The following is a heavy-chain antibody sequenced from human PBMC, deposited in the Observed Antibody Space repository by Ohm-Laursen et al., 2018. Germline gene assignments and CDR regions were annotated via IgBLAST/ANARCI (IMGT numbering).Heavy chain of an antibody. J-gene: IGHJ4*02. V-gene: IGHV3-23*01. CDR3: AKFGIAVAGTPQQHFDY. D-gene: IGHD6-19*01. CDR2: ISCSGGST. CDR1: GFTFSSYA. Sequence: SLRLSCTASGFTFSSYAMSWVRQAPGKGLEWGSAISCSGGSTYYADSVKGRFTISRDNSKNTLYLQMNSLRAEDTAVYYCAKFGIAVAGTPQQHFDYWGQGTLVTVSS.